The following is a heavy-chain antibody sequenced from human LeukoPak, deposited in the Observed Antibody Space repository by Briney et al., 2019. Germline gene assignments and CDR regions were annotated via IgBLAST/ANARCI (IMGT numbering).Heavy chain of an antibody. CDR2: VSYDGNNK. Sequence: GTSLRLSCAASGLTLSKYGIHWVRQAPGKGLGWVAVVSYDGNNKNYIESLKGRFIISRDNYNSTVYLQMNSLRAEDTAVYYCATSTAGYCSGRICSPYYFHYGINVWGPGTTVIVSS. CDR3: ATSTAGYCSGRICSPYYFHYGINV. J-gene: IGHJ6*01. V-gene: IGHV3-30*03. D-gene: IGHD2-15*01. CDR1: GLTLSKYG.